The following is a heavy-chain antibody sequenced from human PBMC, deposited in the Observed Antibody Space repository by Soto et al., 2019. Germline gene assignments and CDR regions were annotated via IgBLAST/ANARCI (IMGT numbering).Heavy chain of an antibody. V-gene: IGHV3-23*01. Sequence: PGGSLRLSCAASGFTFSSYAMSWVRQAPGKGLEWVSAISGSGGSTYYADSLKGRFSASRDNSKNTLYLQMNSLRPEDTAVYYCAKDPRYCSGGTCFPEGEHGFDSWGQGTRVTVSS. CDR3: AKDPRYCSGGTCFPEGEHGFDS. J-gene: IGHJ5*01. CDR1: GFTFSSYA. D-gene: IGHD2-15*01. CDR2: ISGSGGST.